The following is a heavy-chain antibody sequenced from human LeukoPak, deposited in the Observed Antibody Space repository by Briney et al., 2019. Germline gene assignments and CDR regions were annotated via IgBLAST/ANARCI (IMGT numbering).Heavy chain of an antibody. J-gene: IGHJ5*02. Sequence: ASVKVSCKASGYTFTSYDINWVRQSTGQGLEWMGWINPNSGGTNYAQKFQGRVTMTRDTSISTAYMELRSLRSDDTAVYYCARTRGWFDPWGQGTLVTVSS. D-gene: IGHD3-10*01. CDR3: ARTRGWFDP. CDR2: INPNSGGT. CDR1: GYTFTSYD. V-gene: IGHV1-2*02.